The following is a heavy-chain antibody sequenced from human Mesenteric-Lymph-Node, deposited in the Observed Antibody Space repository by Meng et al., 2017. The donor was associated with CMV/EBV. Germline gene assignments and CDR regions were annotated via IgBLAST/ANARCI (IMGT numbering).Heavy chain of an antibody. D-gene: IGHD2-15*01. CDR1: GFTFSSYD. CDR3: ARGGIWGSPDAFDI. CDR2: IGTAGDT. V-gene: IGHV3-13*01. Sequence: GESLKISCTASGFTFSSYDMHWVRQATGKGLEWVSAIGTAGDTYYPGSVKGRFTISREDAKNPLYLQMNSLRAGDTAVYYCARGGIWGSPDAFDIWGQGTMVTVSS. J-gene: IGHJ3*02.